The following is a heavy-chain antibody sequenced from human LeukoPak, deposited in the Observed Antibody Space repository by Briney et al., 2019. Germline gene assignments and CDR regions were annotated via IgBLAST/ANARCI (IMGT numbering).Heavy chain of an antibody. CDR2: ISYDGSNK. V-gene: IGHV3-30*18. CDR1: GFTFSSYA. J-gene: IGHJ4*02. D-gene: IGHD3-9*01. Sequence: GGSLRLSCAASGFTFSSYAMHWVRQAPGKGLEWVAVISYDGSNKYYADSVKGRFAISRDNSRNTLHLQMNSLRAEDTAVYSCAKASLRYFDWFSDYWGQGTLVTVSS. CDR3: AKASLRYFDWFSDY.